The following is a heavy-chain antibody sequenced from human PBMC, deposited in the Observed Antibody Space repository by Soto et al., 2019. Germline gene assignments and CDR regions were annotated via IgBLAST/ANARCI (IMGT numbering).Heavy chain of an antibody. CDR3: ARDQAEIVAAPIDGNALSNWFDP. J-gene: IGHJ5*02. CDR1: GFTFSTYG. D-gene: IGHD5-12*01. CDR2: IFYDGSRK. Sequence: QVQLVESGGGVVQPGRSLRLSCAASGFTFSTYGIHWVRQAPGKGLERVAAIFYDGSRKFYTDSVKGRFTISRDNSKITVYLQMNGLRAEDTAVYYCARDQAEIVAAPIDGNALSNWFDPWGQGTRVTVSS. V-gene: IGHV3-33*01.